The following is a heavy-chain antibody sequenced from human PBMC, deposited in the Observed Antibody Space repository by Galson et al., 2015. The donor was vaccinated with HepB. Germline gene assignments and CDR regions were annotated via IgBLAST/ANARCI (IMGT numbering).Heavy chain of an antibody. Sequence: SLRLSCAASGFTFSGYAIHWVRQAPGKGLEWVAVISYDSSNKFYADSVKGRFTISRDNSKNTLYLQMNSLRPEDTAVYYCARTEFASGDAFDIWGQGTMLTVSS. V-gene: IGHV3-30*04. CDR1: GFTFSGYA. CDR3: ARTEFASGDAFDI. J-gene: IGHJ3*02. D-gene: IGHD2-21*01. CDR2: ISYDSSNK.